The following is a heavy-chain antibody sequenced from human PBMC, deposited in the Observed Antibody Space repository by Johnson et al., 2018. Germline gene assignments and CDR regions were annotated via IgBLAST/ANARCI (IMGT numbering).Heavy chain of an antibody. CDR2: IYRGGST. J-gene: IGHJ1*01. CDR1: GFTVSSNY. Sequence: VQLVQSGGGLVQPGGSLRLSCAASGFTVSSNYMSWVRQAPRKGLELVSIIYRGGSTYYADSVKGRFTISRDNSKNTLFLQMNSLRAEDTAVYYCARNDDNEYFQHWGQGTLVTVSS. V-gene: IGHV3-66*02. CDR3: ARNDDNEYFQH. D-gene: IGHD1-1*01.